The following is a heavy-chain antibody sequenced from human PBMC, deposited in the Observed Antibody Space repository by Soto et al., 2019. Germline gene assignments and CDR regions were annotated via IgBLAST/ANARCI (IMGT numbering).Heavy chain of an antibody. V-gene: IGHV4-59*01. D-gene: IGHD2-15*01. CDR1: GDSISGYY. Sequence: LSLTCTVSGDSISGYYWSWIRQPPGKGLQWIGYIYYSGNTNYNPSLKGRVTMSVDTSKNQFSLQVSSVTAADTAVYFCAKYRRTDAEGYTFDYWGQGALVTVSS. CDR3: AKYRRTDAEGYTFDY. J-gene: IGHJ4*02. CDR2: IYYSGNT.